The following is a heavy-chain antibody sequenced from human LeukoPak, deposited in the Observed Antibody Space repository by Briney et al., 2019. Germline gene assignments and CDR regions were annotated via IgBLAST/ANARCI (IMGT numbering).Heavy chain of an antibody. CDR2: NYYSGST. J-gene: IGHJ4*02. V-gene: IGHV4-59*01. CDR3: ARGTYSSGRIPFDY. CDR1: GGSISSYY. Sequence: PSETLSLTCTVSGGSISSYYWSWIRQPPGKGLEWIGYNYYSGSTNYNPSLKSRVTISVDTSKNQFSLKLSSVAAADTAVYYCARGTYSSGRIPFDYWGQGTLVTVSS. D-gene: IGHD6-19*01.